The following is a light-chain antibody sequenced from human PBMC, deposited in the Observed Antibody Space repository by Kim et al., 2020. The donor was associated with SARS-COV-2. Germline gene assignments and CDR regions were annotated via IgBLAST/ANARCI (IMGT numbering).Light chain of an antibody. CDR3: QSYDTRLSGSKI. CDR2: GDN. CDR1: RTSGGVGED. Sequence: VTMASAGRRTSGGVGEDVKWSGELRGTAGKPRMYGDNDRTSGVPARYSASASANSASLAITGLQAEDEADYYCQSYDTRLSGSKIFGGGTQLTVL. J-gene: IGLJ2*01. V-gene: IGLV1-40*01.